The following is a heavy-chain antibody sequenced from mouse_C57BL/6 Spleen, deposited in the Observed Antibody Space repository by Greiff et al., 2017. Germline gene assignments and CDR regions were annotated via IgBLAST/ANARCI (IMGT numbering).Heavy chain of an antibody. CDR1: GYTFTSYW. CDR3: AINTEGISWFAY. V-gene: IGHV1-72*01. J-gene: IGHJ3*01. CDR2: IEPNSGGT. D-gene: IGHD5-1-1*01. Sequence: QVQLQQPGAELVKPGASVKLSCKASGYTFTSYWMHGVKQRPGRGLEWIGRIEPNSGGTKYNEKFKSKATLTVDKPSSTAYMQLSSLTSEDSAVYYCAINTEGISWFAYWGQGTLVTVSA.